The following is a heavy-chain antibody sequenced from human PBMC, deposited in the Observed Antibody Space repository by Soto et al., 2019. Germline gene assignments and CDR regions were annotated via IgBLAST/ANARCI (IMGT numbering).Heavy chain of an antibody. D-gene: IGHD1-1*01. J-gene: IGHJ4*02. Sequence: XVSLGLSCAASGFTFSMYWMHWVRQVPGKGPEWVSRINDDGSSTNYADSVKGRFAISRDNAKNTLYLQMNDLRAEDTAVYYCTRGPRSTSTGTGAFWGQGTLVTVSS. CDR1: GFTFSMYW. CDR2: INDDGSST. V-gene: IGHV3-74*01. CDR3: TRGPRSTSTGTGAF.